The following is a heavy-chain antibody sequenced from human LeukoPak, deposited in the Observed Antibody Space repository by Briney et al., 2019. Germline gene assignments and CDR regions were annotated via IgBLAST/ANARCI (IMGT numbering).Heavy chain of an antibody. D-gene: IGHD1-7*01. CDR2: IYHSGST. CDR3: ARDWNFGAFDI. J-gene: IGHJ3*02. CDR1: GGSITSNDW. Sequence: SGTLSLTCAVSGGSITSNDWWSWVRQPPGKGLEWIGYIYHSGSTYYNSSLKSRVTISVDRSKNQFSLKLSSVTAADTAVYYCARDWNFGAFDIWGQGTMVTVSS. V-gene: IGHV4-4*02.